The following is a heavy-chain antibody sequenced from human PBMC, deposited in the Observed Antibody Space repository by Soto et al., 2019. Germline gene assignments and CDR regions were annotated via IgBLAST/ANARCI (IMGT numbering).Heavy chain of an antibody. J-gene: IGHJ4*02. CDR3: AAELLTERFDY. V-gene: IGHV1-58*01. Sequence: SVKVSCKASGCTFTSSAVQWVRQARGQRLEWIGWIVVGSGNTNYAQKFQERVTITRDMSTSTAYMELSSLRSEDTAVYYCAAELLTERFDYWGQGTLVTVSS. D-gene: IGHD1-1*01. CDR2: IVVGSGNT. CDR1: GCTFTSSA.